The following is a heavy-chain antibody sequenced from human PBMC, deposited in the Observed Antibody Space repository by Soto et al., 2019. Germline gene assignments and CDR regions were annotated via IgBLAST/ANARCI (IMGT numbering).Heavy chain of an antibody. V-gene: IGHV3-23*01. CDR1: GFTFSTYG. Sequence: GGSLRLSCAASGFTFSTYGMSWVRQAPGKGLEWVSAISNSGGSTSYTGSVRGRFTISRDNSRNTVYLQMNSLRADDTAVYFCAKGAQPTQYYFDFWGQGTLVTVSS. D-gene: IGHD2-2*01. CDR3: AKGAQPTQYYFDF. CDR2: ISNSGGST. J-gene: IGHJ4*02.